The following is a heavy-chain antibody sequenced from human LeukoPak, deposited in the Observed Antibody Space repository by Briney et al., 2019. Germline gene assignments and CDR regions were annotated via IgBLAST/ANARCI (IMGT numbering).Heavy chain of an antibody. CDR1: GFTFSRYS. V-gene: IGHV3-48*01. Sequence: PGGSLRLSCAASGFTFSRYSMNWGRQAPGKGLEWLSYISGSSNNIYYADSVKGRFTVSRDNAKNSLYLQMDSMRADDAAVFYCARGGTGDGNYFDNWGQGTLVTVSS. CDR2: ISGSSNNI. CDR3: ARGGTGDGNYFDN. D-gene: IGHD7-27*01. J-gene: IGHJ4*02.